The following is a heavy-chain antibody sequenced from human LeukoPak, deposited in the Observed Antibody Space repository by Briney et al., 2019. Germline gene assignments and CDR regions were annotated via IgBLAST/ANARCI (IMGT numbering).Heavy chain of an antibody. CDR3: AAESSSSWEGH. D-gene: IGHD6-6*01. Sequence: GGSLRLSCAASGFTFTNAWMSWVRQAPGKGLQWVANIKEDGSENYYVDSVKGRFTISRDNAKNSLYLQMNSLRAEDTAVYYCAAESSSSWEGHWGQGTLVTVSS. V-gene: IGHV3-7*01. CDR2: IKEDGSEN. J-gene: IGHJ4*02. CDR1: GFTFTNAW.